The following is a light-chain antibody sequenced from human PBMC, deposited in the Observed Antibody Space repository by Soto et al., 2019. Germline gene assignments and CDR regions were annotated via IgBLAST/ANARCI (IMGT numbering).Light chain of an antibody. CDR3: QQRSNWLT. CDR1: QSVSSNY. V-gene: IGKV3-11*01. Sequence: EIVLTHSPATLSLSPGEIATLSCRASQSVSSNYLAWYQQKPDQAPRLLIYDASNRATGIPARFSGSGSGTDFTLTISSLEPEDFAVYYCQQRSNWLTFGGGTKVDIK. J-gene: IGKJ4*01. CDR2: DAS.